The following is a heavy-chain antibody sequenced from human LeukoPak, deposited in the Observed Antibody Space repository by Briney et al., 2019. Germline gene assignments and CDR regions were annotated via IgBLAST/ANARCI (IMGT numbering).Heavy chain of an antibody. CDR3: ADFWSGYLDY. Sequence: SETLSLTCTVSGGSISSYYWGWIRQPPGKGLEWIGSIYYSGSTYYNPSLKSRVTISVDTSKNQFSLKLSSVTAADTAVYYCADFWSGYLDYWGQGTLVTVSS. CDR2: IYYSGST. V-gene: IGHV4-39*01. J-gene: IGHJ4*02. CDR1: GGSISSYY. D-gene: IGHD3-3*01.